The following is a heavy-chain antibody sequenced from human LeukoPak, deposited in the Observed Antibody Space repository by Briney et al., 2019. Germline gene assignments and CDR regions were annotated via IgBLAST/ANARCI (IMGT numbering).Heavy chain of an antibody. CDR2: ISSSGSTI. D-gene: IGHD3-22*01. J-gene: IGHJ4*02. CDR1: GFTFSSYE. CDR3: ARERGAIDSSGYYYSTFDY. V-gene: IGHV3-48*03. Sequence: GGSLRLSCAASGFTFSSYEMNWVRQAPGKGLEWVSYISSSGSTIYYADSVKGRFTISRDNAKNSLYLQMNSLRAEDTAVYYCARERGAIDSSGYYYSTFDYWGQGTLVTVSS.